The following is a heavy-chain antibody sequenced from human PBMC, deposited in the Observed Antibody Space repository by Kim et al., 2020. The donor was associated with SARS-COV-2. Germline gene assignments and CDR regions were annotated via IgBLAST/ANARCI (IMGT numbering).Heavy chain of an antibody. Sequence: ASVKVSCKASGYTFTSYAMHWVRQAPGQRLEWMGWINAGHSNTKYSQKFQGRVTIPRDTSASTAYMELSSLRSEDTAVYYCARVNTIFSDAFDIWGQGTMVTASS. J-gene: IGHJ3*02. CDR1: GYTFTSYA. CDR2: INAGHSNT. V-gene: IGHV1-3*01. D-gene: IGHD3-9*01. CDR3: ARVNTIFSDAFDI.